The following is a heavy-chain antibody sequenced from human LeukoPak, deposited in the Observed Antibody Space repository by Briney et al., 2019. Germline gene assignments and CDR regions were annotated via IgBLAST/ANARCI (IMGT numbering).Heavy chain of an antibody. D-gene: IGHD6-13*01. J-gene: IGHJ6*02. CDR2: IIPIFGTA. CDR3: ARGSFSGIAAAGTENYYYYGMDV. V-gene: IGHV1-69*13. Sequence: SVKVSCKASGYTFTSNYIHWVRQAPGQGLEWMGGIIPIFGTANYTQKFQGRVTITADESTSTAYMELSSLRSEDTAVYYCARGSFSGIAAAGTENYYYYGMDVWGQGTTVTVSS. CDR1: GYTFTSNY.